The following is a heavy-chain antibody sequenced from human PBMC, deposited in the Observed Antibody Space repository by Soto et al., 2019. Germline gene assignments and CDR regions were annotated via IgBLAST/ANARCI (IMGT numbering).Heavy chain of an antibody. CDR3: ARGVKYGAYSRWFDP. D-gene: IGHD4-17*01. CDR1: GYTFASYG. CDR2: ISAYNGNT. Sequence: ASVKVSCKASGYTFASYGISWVRQAPGQGLEWMGWISAYNGNTIYAQKLQGRVTMTWDSSITTAYMELSSLRSEDTAVYFCARGVKYGAYSRWFDPWGQGTLVTVSS. V-gene: IGHV1-18*01. J-gene: IGHJ5*02.